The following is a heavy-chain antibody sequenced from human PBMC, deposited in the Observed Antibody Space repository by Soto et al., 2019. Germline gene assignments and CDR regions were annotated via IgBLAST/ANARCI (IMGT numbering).Heavy chain of an antibody. D-gene: IGHD3-10*01. J-gene: IGHJ6*02. CDR1: GYTFTSYY. Sequence: QVQLVQSGAEVKKPGASVKVSCKASGYTFTSYYMHWVRQAPGQGLVWMGIINPSGGSTSYAQKFQGRVTMTRDTSTSTVYMELSSLRSEDTAVYYCAREGFTMVRGVIYYYYGMDVWGQGTTVTVSS. V-gene: IGHV1-46*01. CDR2: INPSGGST. CDR3: AREGFTMVRGVIYYYYGMDV.